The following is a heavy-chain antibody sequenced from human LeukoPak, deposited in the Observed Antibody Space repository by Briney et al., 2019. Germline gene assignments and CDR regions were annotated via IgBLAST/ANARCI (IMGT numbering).Heavy chain of an antibody. CDR2: INEDGSDK. CDR1: GFTFRSYW. Sequence: GGSLRLSCVVSGFTFRSYWMNWVRQAPGKGLEWLANINEDGSDKWYVDSVKGRFTISRDNGKNSLYMHLNNLRLADTAVYYCVRGMSTPGIDHWGQGTLVIVSS. J-gene: IGHJ4*02. V-gene: IGHV3-7*03. D-gene: IGHD3-10*01. CDR3: VRGMSTPGIDH.